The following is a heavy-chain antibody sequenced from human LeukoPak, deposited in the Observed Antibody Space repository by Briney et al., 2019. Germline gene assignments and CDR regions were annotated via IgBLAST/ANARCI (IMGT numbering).Heavy chain of an antibody. D-gene: IGHD6-19*01. CDR2: INPNTGGT. CDR3: ASYPRYSSSPPFDY. CDR1: GYTFTGCY. V-gene: IGHV1-2*02. Sequence: VASVKVSCKASGYTFTGCYMHWVRQAPGQGLEWMGWINPNTGGTNYAQKFQGRVTMTRDTTISTAYMELSRLTSDDTAVYFCASYPRYSSSPPFDYWGQGTLVTVSS. J-gene: IGHJ4*02.